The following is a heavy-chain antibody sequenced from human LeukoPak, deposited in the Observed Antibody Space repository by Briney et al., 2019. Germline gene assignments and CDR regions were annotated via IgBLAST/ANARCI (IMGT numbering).Heavy chain of an antibody. Sequence: SVKVSCKASGYTFTKYGISWVRQAPGQGLEWMGGIIPIFGKANYAQTLQGRVTITADKSTSTAYMELSSLRSEDTAAYYCARSPPDTVIDHYHYYMDVWGKGTTVTVSS. D-gene: IGHD3-16*02. V-gene: IGHV1-69*06. CDR1: GYTFTKYG. J-gene: IGHJ6*03. CDR3: ARSPPDTVIDHYHYYMDV. CDR2: IIPIFGKA.